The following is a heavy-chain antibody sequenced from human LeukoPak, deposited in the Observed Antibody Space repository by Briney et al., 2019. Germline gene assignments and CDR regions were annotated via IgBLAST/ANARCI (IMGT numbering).Heavy chain of an antibody. V-gene: IGHV4-4*08. Sequence: ASETLSVTCTVSGGSISSYYWSWIRQPPGKGLEWIGYIYYSGSTYYNPSLKSRVTISVDTSKNQFSLKLSSVTAADTAVYYCARDLLWFGVWFDPWGQGTLVTVSS. D-gene: IGHD3-10*01. CDR2: IYYSGST. J-gene: IGHJ5*02. CDR3: ARDLLWFGVWFDP. CDR1: GGSISSYY.